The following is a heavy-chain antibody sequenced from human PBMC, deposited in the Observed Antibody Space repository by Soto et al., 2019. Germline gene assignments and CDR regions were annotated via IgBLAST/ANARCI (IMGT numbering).Heavy chain of an antibody. CDR1: GFTFSSCD. D-gene: IGHD3-22*01. CDR3: ARGQDSSGFLGMDV. Sequence: EVQLVESGGGLVQPGGSLRLSCAASGFTFSSCDMHWVRQATGKGLEWVSAIGTAGDTYYPGSVKGRFTISRANAKNSLYLQMKSLRAGDTAVYYCARGQDSSGFLGMDVWGQGTTVTVSS. V-gene: IGHV3-13*04. CDR2: IGTAGDT. J-gene: IGHJ6*02.